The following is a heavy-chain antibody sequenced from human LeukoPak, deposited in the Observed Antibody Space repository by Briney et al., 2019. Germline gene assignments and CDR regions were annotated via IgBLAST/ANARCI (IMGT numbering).Heavy chain of an antibody. D-gene: IGHD6-13*01. Sequence: SVKVSCKASGGTFSSYAISWVRQAPGQGLEWMGGIIPIFGTANYARKFQGRVTITADESTSTAYMELSSLRSEDTAVYYCASTVSRIDSSSWYSAYYYYYYYMDVWGKGTTVTISS. CDR3: ASTVSRIDSSSWYSAYYYYYYYMDV. CDR1: GGTFSSYA. J-gene: IGHJ6*03. CDR2: IIPIFGTA. V-gene: IGHV1-69*13.